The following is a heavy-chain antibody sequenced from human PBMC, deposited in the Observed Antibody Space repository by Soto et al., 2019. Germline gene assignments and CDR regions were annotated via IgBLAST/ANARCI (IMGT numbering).Heavy chain of an antibody. Sequence: GGSLRLSCAASGFTFSSYWMSWVRQAPGKGLEWVANIKQDGSEKYYVDSVKGRFTISRDNAKNSLYLQMNSLRAEDTAVYYCARDDVVVAATLDYWGQGTLVTVSS. V-gene: IGHV3-7*01. J-gene: IGHJ4*02. CDR2: IKQDGSEK. CDR3: ARDDVVVAATLDY. D-gene: IGHD2-15*01. CDR1: GFTFSSYW.